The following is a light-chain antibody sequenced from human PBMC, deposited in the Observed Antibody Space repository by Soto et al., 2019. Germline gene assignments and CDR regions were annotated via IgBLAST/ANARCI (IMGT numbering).Light chain of an antibody. V-gene: IGLV2-11*01. CDR3: CSYAGSYTFSYV. J-gene: IGLJ1*01. CDR1: SSDVGGYNY. CDR2: DVS. Sequence: QSALTQPRSVSGSPGQSITISCTGTSSDVGGYNYVSWYQQHPGKAPKLMIYDVSKRPSGVPDRFSGSKSGNTASLTISGLQAEDEADYYCCSYAGSYTFSYVFGNGTKVTVL.